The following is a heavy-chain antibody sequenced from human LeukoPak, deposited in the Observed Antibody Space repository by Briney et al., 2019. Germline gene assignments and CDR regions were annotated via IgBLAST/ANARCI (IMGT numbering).Heavy chain of an antibody. CDR2: IYPGDSDT. CDR1: GYSFTNYW. D-gene: IGHD5-18*01. J-gene: IGHJ4*02. Sequence: GEPLKISCKGSGYSFTNYWIAWVRQMPGKGLEWMGIIYPGDSDTRYSPSFQGQVTISADKSISTAYLEWSSLKASDTAMYYCARRDTSMAYFDYWGQGTLVTVSS. V-gene: IGHV5-51*01. CDR3: ARRDTSMAYFDY.